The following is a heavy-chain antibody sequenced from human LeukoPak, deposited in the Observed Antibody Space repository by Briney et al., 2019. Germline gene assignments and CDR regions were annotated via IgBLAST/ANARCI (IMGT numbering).Heavy chain of an antibody. Sequence: GGSLRLSCTASGFTFSNYWMHWVRQVPGEGLVWVSRINTGGSSTTYADSVKGRFTISRDNAKNTLYVQMNSLRVEDTAVYYCARSNQADDYWGQGTLVTVSS. J-gene: IGHJ4*02. CDR1: GFTFSNYW. D-gene: IGHD4-11*01. CDR2: INTGGSST. CDR3: ARSNQADDY. V-gene: IGHV3-74*01.